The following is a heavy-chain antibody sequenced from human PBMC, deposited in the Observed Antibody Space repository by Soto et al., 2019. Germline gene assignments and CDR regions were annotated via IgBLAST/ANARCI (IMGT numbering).Heavy chain of an antibody. D-gene: IGHD3-22*01. CDR3: AREKYYYDSSGYSRDAFDI. Sequence: ASVNVSCEASGYTFTGYYMHWVRQAPGQGLEWMGWINPNSGGTNYAQKFQGWVTMTRDTSISTAYMELSRLRSDDTAVYYCAREKYYYDSSGYSRDAFDIWGQGTMVTVSS. J-gene: IGHJ3*02. CDR1: GYTFTGYY. CDR2: INPNSGGT. V-gene: IGHV1-2*04.